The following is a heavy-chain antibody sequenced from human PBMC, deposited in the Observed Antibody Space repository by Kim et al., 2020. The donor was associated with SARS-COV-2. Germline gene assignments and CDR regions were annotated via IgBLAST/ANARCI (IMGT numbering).Heavy chain of an antibody. V-gene: IGHV3-33*01. J-gene: IGHJ6*02. D-gene: IGHD3-10*01. CDR1: GFTFSSYG. CDR3: ASDYYGSGSQIYYYYGMDV. CDR2: IWYDGSNK. Sequence: GGSLRLSCAASGFTFSSYGMHWVRQAPGKGLEWVAVIWYDGSNKYYADSVKGRFTISRDNSKNTLYLQMNSLRAEDTAVYYCASDYYGSGSQIYYYYGMDVWGQGTTVTVSS.